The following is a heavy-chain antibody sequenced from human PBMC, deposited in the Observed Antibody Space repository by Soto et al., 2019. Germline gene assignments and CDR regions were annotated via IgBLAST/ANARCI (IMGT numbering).Heavy chain of an antibody. Sequence: EVQLVETGGGLIQPGGSLRLSCAASGFTVSSNYMSWVRQAPGKGLEWVSVIYSGGSTYYADSVKGRFTISRDNSKITLYLQMNSLRAEDTAVYYCARDRYDILTGYYRPTPYYYYGMDVWGQGTTVTVSS. CDR1: GFTVSSNY. J-gene: IGHJ6*02. D-gene: IGHD3-9*01. CDR3: ARDRYDILTGYYRPTPYYYYGMDV. V-gene: IGHV3-53*02. CDR2: IYSGGST.